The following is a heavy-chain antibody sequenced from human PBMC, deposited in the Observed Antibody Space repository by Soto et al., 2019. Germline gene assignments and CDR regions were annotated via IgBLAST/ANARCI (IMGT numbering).Heavy chain of an antibody. CDR3: AKNGPVGIPTYYYYGMDV. J-gene: IGHJ6*02. Sequence: GGSQRLSYAASGFTFDDYTVHWVRQAPGKGLEWVSLISWDGGSTYYADSVKGRFTISRDNSKNSLYLQMNSLRTEDTALYYCAKNGPVGIPTYYYYGMDVWGQGTTVTVSS. CDR2: ISWDGGST. D-gene: IGHD1-26*01. CDR1: GFTFDDYT. V-gene: IGHV3-43*01.